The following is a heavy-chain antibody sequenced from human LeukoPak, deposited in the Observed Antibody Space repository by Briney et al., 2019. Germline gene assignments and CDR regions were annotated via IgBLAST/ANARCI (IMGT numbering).Heavy chain of an antibody. CDR2: IYPGDSDT. CDR3: ARRQGYYDSSGYYAPAAFDI. J-gene: IGHJ3*02. CDR1: GYRFTSYW. Sequence: GESLKISCKGSGYRFTSYWIGWVRQMPGKGLEWMGIIYPGDSDTRYSPSFQGQVTISADKSISTAYLQWSSPKASDTAMYYCARRQGYYDSSGYYAPAAFDIWGQGTMVTVSS. V-gene: IGHV5-51*01. D-gene: IGHD3-22*01.